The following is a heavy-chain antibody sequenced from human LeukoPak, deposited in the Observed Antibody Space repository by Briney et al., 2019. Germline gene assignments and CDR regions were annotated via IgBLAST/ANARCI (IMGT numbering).Heavy chain of an antibody. CDR3: ARSEYCGGDCSSGNPHFDY. Sequence: PGGSLRPSCAASGFTFSSYAMHWVRQAPGKGLEWVAVISYDGSNKYYADSVKGRFTISRDNSKNTLYLQMNSLRAEDTAVYYCARSEYCGGDCSSGNPHFDYWGQGTLVTVSS. D-gene: IGHD2-21*02. J-gene: IGHJ4*02. V-gene: IGHV3-30-3*01. CDR2: ISYDGSNK. CDR1: GFTFSSYA.